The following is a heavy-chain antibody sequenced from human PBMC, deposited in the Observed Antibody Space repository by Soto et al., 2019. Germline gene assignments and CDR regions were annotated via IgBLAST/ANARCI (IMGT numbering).Heavy chain of an antibody. CDR2: IRGDSGRT. V-gene: IGHV3-23*01. CDR3: AVTPNCGRDCSAASYWYFDI. CDR1: GLTFGNYA. D-gene: IGHD2-21*02. Sequence: EVQLLESGGGLVQPGGAVRLSCAASGLTFGNYAMSWVRQAPGKGLGWVSDIRGDSGRTYYADSVKGRFTISRDNSKNTLYLQMNTLRAEDTAVYYCAVTPNCGRDCSAASYWYFDIWGRGTLVTVSS. J-gene: IGHJ2*01.